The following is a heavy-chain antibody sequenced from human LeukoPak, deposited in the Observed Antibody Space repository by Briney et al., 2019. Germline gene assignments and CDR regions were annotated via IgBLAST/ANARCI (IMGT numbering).Heavy chain of an antibody. CDR3: ARDGNGRWFGELPDAFDY. CDR2: ISSSGSTI. D-gene: IGHD3-10*01. Sequence: GGSLRLSCAASGFTFSSYEMNWVRQAPGKGLEWVSYISSSGSTIYYADSVKGRFTISRDNAKNSLHLQMNSLRAEDTAVYYCARDGNGRWFGELPDAFDYWGQGTLVTVSS. V-gene: IGHV3-48*03. J-gene: IGHJ4*02. CDR1: GFTFSSYE.